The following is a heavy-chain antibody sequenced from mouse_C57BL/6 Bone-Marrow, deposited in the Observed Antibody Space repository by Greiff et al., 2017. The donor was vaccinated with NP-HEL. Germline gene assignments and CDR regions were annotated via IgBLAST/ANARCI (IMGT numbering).Heavy chain of an antibody. D-gene: IGHD2-3*01. CDR3: ARRGGYSYYYAMDY. V-gene: IGHV1-66*01. J-gene: IGHJ4*01. Sequence: QVQLKESGPELVKPGASVKISCKASGYSFTSYYIHWVKQRPGQGLEWIGWIYPGSGNTKYNEKFKGKATLTADTSSSTAYMQLSSLTSEDSAVYYCARRGGYSYYYAMDYWGQGTSVTVSS. CDR2: IYPGSGNT. CDR1: GYSFTSYY.